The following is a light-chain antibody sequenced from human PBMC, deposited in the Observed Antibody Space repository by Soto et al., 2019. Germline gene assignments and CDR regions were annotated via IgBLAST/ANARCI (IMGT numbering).Light chain of an antibody. Sequence: EIVLTQSPVTLSLSPGERATLSCRASLSVSTSLDWYQQKPGQSPRLLIYDAAHRATGIPVRFSGGGSGTDFTLTISSLEPEDSAGYYCQQRSKWPLTFGGGTKVEIK. CDR3: QQRSKWPLT. J-gene: IGKJ4*01. V-gene: IGKV3-11*01. CDR1: LSVSTS. CDR2: DAA.